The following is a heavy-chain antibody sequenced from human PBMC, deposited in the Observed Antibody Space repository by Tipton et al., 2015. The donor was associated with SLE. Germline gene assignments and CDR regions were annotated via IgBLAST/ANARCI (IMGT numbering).Heavy chain of an antibody. CDR3: AREEESTSGWGAFDI. Sequence: TLSLTCTVSGGSISSYYWSWIRQPPGKGLEWIGYIYYSGSTNYNPSLKSRVTISVDTSKNQFSLKLSSVTAADTAIYYCAREEESTSGWGAFDIWGQGTMVTVSS. CDR1: GGSISSYY. D-gene: IGHD6-19*01. CDR2: IYYSGST. V-gene: IGHV4-59*01. J-gene: IGHJ3*02.